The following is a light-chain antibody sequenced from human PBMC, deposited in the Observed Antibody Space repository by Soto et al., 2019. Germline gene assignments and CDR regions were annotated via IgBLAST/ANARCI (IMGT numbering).Light chain of an antibody. CDR2: GNN. CDR3: QSYDSSLSGYV. CDR1: SSNIGAGYD. Sequence: QSVLTQPPSVSGAPGQRVTISCTGSSSNIGAGYDVHWYQQLPGTAPKLLIYGNNNRPSGVPDRFSGSKSGTSASLAITGLEAEDAADYYCQSYDSSLSGYVFGTGTKLTVL. J-gene: IGLJ1*01. V-gene: IGLV1-40*01.